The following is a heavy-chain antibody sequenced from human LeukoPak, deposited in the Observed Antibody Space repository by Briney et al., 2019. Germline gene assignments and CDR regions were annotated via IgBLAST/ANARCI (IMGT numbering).Heavy chain of an antibody. CDR1: GYSISSGYY. J-gene: IGHJ2*01. CDR3: AGIGWYFDL. D-gene: IGHD3-10*01. Sequence: SETLSLTCAVSGYSISSGYYWGWIRQPPGKGLEWIGSIYHSGSTYYNPSLKSRVTISVDTSKNQFSLKLSSMTAADTAVYYCAGIGWYFDLWGRGTLVTVSS. V-gene: IGHV4-38-2*01. CDR2: IYHSGST.